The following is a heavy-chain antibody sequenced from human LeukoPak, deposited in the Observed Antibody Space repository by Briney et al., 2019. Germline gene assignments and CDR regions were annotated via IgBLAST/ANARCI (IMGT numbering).Heavy chain of an antibody. V-gene: IGHV3-30*18. CDR3: AKAGTQQWLLFVGVY. CDR2: IRYDGSNK. Sequence: PGRSLRLSCAASGFTFSTYGMLWVRQAPGQEPEWVALIRYDGSNKYYADSVKGRFTISRDNSKNTLYLQMNSLRVEDTAMYYCAKAGTQQWLLFVGVYWGQGALVTVSS. J-gene: IGHJ4*02. D-gene: IGHD6-19*01. CDR1: GFTFSTYG.